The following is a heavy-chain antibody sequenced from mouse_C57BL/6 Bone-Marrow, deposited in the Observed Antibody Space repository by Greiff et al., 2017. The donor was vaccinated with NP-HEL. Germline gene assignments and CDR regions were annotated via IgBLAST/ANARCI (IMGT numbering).Heavy chain of an antibody. CDR3: SEDSAVYYCAIYGSSPNWYFDV. J-gene: IGHJ1*03. V-gene: IGHV1-87*01. D-gene: IGHD1-1*01. CDR1: YTFSRRFH. Sequence: VKLQESGPELARPWASVKISCQAFYTFSRRFHFAIRDTNYWMQWVNKRPGQGLEWIGAIYPGNGDTSYNQKFKGKGTLTADKASSTAYMQLSSLTSEDSAVYYCAIYGSSPNWYFDVWGTGTTVTVSS. CDR2: GQGLEWIG.